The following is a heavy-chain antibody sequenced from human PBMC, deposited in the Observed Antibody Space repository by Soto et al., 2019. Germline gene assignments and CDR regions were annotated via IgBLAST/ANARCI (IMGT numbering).Heavy chain of an antibody. J-gene: IGHJ3*02. CDR2: IYYSGDT. CDR3: ARDRNKLWKNDAFDI. V-gene: IGHV4-59*01. Sequence: QVQLHESGPGLVKPSETLSLTCSVSGGSMNSYYWSWIRQSPGKGLEWLGYIYYSGDTKYNPSLQSRISISADTTKNNYSLRLTSVTAADTAVYYCARDRNKLWKNDAFDIWGQGTMVTVSS. D-gene: IGHD3-3*01. CDR1: GGSMNSYY.